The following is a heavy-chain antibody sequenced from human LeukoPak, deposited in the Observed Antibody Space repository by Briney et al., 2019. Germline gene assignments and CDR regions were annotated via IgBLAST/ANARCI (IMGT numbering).Heavy chain of an antibody. CDR3: ARGADTGSDS. J-gene: IGHJ5*02. D-gene: IGHD2-21*01. V-gene: IGHV3-74*01. Sequence: GGSLRLSCAASGFTFSNYWMHWVRHAPGKGLVWVSRINSDARSTSYADSVKGRFTISRDNAKNTLYLQMNSLRAEDTAVYYCARGADTGSDSWGQGTLVTVSS. CDR1: GFTFSNYW. CDR2: INSDARST.